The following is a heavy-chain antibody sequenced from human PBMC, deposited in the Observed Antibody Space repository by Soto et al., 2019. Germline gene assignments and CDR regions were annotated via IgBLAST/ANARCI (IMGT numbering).Heavy chain of an antibody. CDR2: FDPEDGET. CDR1: GYTLTELS. Sequence: ASVKVSCKVFGYTLTELSLHWVRQAPGKGLEWMGGFDPEDGETIYAQKFQGRLTMTEDTSTDTAYMELSSLRSEDTAVDYCVSAVVAETFDYWGQGTLVTVSS. V-gene: IGHV1-24*01. J-gene: IGHJ4*02. CDR3: VSAVVAETFDY. D-gene: IGHD2-15*01.